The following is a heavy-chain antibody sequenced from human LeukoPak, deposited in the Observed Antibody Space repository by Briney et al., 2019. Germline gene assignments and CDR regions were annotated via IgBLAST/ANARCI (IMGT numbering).Heavy chain of an antibody. V-gene: IGHV1-2*02. CDR2: INPNSGGT. Sequence: ASVKVSCKASGYTFTDYYVHWVRQAPGQGLEWMGWINPNSGGTNYAQKFQGTVTMTRDTSISTAYMELSRLRSDDTAVYYCARVVVRDANNYKDYWGQGTLVTVSS. J-gene: IGHJ4*02. CDR3: ARVVVRDANNYKDY. D-gene: IGHD5-24*01. CDR1: GYTFTDYY.